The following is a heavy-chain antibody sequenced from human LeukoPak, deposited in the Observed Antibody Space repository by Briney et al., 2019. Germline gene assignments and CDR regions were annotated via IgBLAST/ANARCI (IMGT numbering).Heavy chain of an antibody. Sequence: PGGSLRLSCAASGFTFSSYAMSWARQAPGKGLEWVSAISGSGGSTYYADSVKGRFTISRDNSKNTLYLQMNSLRAEDTAVYYCAKDFEYCSSTSCPTYYYYGMDVWGQGTTVTVSS. D-gene: IGHD2-2*01. CDR1: GFTFSSYA. CDR2: ISGSGGST. CDR3: AKDFEYCSSTSCPTYYYYGMDV. J-gene: IGHJ6*02. V-gene: IGHV3-23*01.